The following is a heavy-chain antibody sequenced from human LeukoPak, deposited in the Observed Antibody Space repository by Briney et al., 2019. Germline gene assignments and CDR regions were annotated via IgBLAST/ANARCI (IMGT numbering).Heavy chain of an antibody. CDR2: LYPSGRT. Sequence: PSETLSLTCTVSGGSISLSFWSWLRQPAGKGLEWVGRLYPSGRTENNPSLKSRVSISLDAPKSQFSLRLTSVTAADTAVCFCARDAGSGWYYFDSWGQGTRVTVSS. V-gene: IGHV4-4*07. CDR3: ARDAGSGWYYFDS. D-gene: IGHD6-19*01. CDR1: GGSISLSF. J-gene: IGHJ4*02.